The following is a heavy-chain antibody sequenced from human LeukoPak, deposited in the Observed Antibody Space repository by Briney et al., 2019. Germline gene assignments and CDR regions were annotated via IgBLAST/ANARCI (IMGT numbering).Heavy chain of an antibody. V-gene: IGHV3-33*01. CDR1: GFTFSSYG. Sequence: PGGSLRLSCAASGFTFSSYGMHWVRQAPGKGLEWVAVIWYDGSNKYYADSVKGRFTISRDNSKNTLYLQMNSLRAEDTAVYYCAMPLFDYGDYTEYRFDYWGQGTLVTDSS. J-gene: IGHJ4*02. CDR2: IWYDGSNK. D-gene: IGHD4-17*01. CDR3: AMPLFDYGDYTEYRFDY.